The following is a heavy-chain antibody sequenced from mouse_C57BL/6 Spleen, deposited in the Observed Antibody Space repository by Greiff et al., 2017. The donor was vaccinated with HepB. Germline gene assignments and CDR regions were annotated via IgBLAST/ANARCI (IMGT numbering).Heavy chain of an antibody. CDR2: IRNKANGYTT. Sequence: EVKLMESGGGLVQPGGSLSLSCAASGFTFTDYYMSWVRQPPGKALEWLGFIRNKANGYTTEYSASVKGRFTISRDNSQSILYLQMNALRADDSATYYCARSTGGDDWGQGTTLTVSS. V-gene: IGHV7-3*01. CDR1: GFTFTDYY. J-gene: IGHJ2*01. CDR3: ARSTGGDD.